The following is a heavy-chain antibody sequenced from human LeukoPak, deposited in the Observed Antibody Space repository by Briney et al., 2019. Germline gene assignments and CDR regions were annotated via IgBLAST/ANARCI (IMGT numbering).Heavy chain of an antibody. V-gene: IGHV3-23*01. J-gene: IGHJ4*02. Sequence: TGGSLRLSCAASGFTFSSYAMSWVRQAPGKGLERVSAISGSGGSTYYADSVKGRFTISRDNSKNTLYLQMNSLRAEDTAVYYCAKVGRKYYYGSGSLLGNDYWGQGTLVTVSS. CDR3: AKVGRKYYYGSGSLLGNDY. CDR2: ISGSGGST. CDR1: GFTFSSYA. D-gene: IGHD3-10*01.